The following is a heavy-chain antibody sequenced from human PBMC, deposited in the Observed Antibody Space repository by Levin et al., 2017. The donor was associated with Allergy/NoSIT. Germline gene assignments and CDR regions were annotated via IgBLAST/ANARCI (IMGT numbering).Heavy chain of an antibody. J-gene: IGHJ5*02. D-gene: IGHD4-17*01. Sequence: SETLSLTCTVSGGSISSGDYYWSWIRQPPGKGLEWIGYIYYSGSTYYNPSLKSRVTISVDTSKNQFSLKLSSVTAADTAVYYCARSRSTVTNWFDPWGQGTLVTVSS. CDR3: ARSRSTVTNWFDP. CDR2: IYYSGST. CDR1: GGSISSGDYY. V-gene: IGHV4-30-4*01.